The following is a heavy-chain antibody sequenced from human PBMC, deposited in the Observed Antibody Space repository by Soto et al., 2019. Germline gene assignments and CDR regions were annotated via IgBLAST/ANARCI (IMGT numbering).Heavy chain of an antibody. D-gene: IGHD4-17*01. CDR2: IIPKFGTT. CDR3: ARDVDPYYGGNSLSLDY. V-gene: IGHV1-69*13. J-gene: IGHJ4*02. Sequence: GASVKVSCKASGGTFSTYGINWVRLAPGQGFEWMGWIIPKFGTTKNAQKFQGRVTLTADESTNTAYMELKYLRSEDTAVYFCARDVDPYYGGNSLSLDYWGQGTLVTVSS. CDR1: GGTFSTYG.